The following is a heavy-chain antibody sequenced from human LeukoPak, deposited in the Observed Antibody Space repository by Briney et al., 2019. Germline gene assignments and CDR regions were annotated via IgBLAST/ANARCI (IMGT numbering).Heavy chain of an antibody. CDR3: AKDLWSGYSFDY. V-gene: IGHV3-13*01. D-gene: IGHD3-3*01. J-gene: IGHJ4*02. CDR1: GFTFSSYD. Sequence: PGGSLRLSCAASGFTFSSYDMHWVRQATGKGLEWVSAIGTAGDTYYPGSVKGRFTISRENAKNSLYLQMSSLRAGDTAVYYCAKDLWSGYSFDYWGQGTLVTVSS. CDR2: IGTAGDT.